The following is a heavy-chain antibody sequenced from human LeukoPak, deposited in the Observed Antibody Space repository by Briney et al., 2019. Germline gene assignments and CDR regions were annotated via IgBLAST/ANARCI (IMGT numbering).Heavy chain of an antibody. CDR1: GFTFSSYW. D-gene: IGHD6-13*01. CDR3: ASSSSWDFDY. J-gene: IGHJ4*02. Sequence: GGSLRLSCAGSGFTFSSYWMSWVRQAPGKGLEWVANIKQDGSEKHYVDSVKGRFTISRDNAKNSLYLQMNSLRAEDTAVYYCASSSSWDFDYWGQGTLVTVSS. V-gene: IGHV3-7*01. CDR2: IKQDGSEK.